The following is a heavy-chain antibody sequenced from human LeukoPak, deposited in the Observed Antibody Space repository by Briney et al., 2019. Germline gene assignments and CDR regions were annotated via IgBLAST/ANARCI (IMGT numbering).Heavy chain of an antibody. CDR3: ARAAYSGNNYLDY. J-gene: IGHJ4*02. CDR2: IYHSGIT. CDR1: GYSISRGYY. V-gene: IGHV4-38-2*02. Sequence: KSSETLSLTCTVSGYSISRGYYWGWIRQPPGKGLEWIGSIYHSGITYYSPSLKSRVTISVDTSKNHFSLKLTSVTAADTAVYYCARAAYSGNNYLDYWGQGTLVTVSS. D-gene: IGHD1-26*01.